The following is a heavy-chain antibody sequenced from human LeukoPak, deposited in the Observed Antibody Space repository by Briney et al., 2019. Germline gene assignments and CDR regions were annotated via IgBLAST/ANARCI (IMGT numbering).Heavy chain of an antibody. CDR3: ARDHGVAARRTNHNWFDP. Sequence: PSETLSLTCTVSGGSISSGSYYWSWIRQPAGKGLEWIGRIYTSGSTNYNPSLKSRVTISVDTSKNQFSLKLSSVTAADTAVYYCARDHGVAARRTNHNWFDPWGQGTLVTVSS. D-gene: IGHD6-6*01. V-gene: IGHV4-61*02. J-gene: IGHJ5*02. CDR1: GGSISSGSYY. CDR2: IYTSGST.